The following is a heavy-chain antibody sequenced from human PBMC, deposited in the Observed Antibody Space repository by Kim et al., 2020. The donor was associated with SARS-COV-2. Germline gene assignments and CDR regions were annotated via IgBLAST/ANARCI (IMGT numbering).Heavy chain of an antibody. Sequence: GKGRFTISRDNSKNTLFLQMNSLKTEDTALYYCVKEAAFTTVVVDYYFDYWGQGTLVTVSS. J-gene: IGHJ4*02. CDR3: VKEAAFTTVVVDYYFDY. D-gene: IGHD2-15*01. V-gene: IGHV3-30*02.